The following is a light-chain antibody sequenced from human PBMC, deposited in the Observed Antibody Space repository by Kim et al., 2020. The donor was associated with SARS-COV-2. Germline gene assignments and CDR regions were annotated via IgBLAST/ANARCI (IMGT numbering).Light chain of an antibody. CDR3: QVWDSRAAG. Sequence: SYELTQPLSVSVALGQTATIPCGGNNIENKNVHWYHQRPGQAPVLVMYRDKKRPSGIPERLSGSNSGNTATLTISRVEAGDEGDYYCQVWDSRAAGFGGG. V-gene: IGLV3-9*01. J-gene: IGLJ2*01. CDR1: NIENKN. CDR2: RDK.